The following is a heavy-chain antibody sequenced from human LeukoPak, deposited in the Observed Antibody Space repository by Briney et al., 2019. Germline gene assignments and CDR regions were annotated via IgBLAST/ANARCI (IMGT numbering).Heavy chain of an antibody. CDR1: GYSFTSYG. Sequence: GESLKISCKGSGYSFTSYGISWVRQAPGQGLEWMGWISAYNGNTNYAQKLQGRVTMTTDTSTSTAYMELRSLRSDDTAVYYCARDRPNYDFWSGPPRSDGWYYYYYGMDVWGQGTTVTVSS. V-gene: IGHV1-18*01. CDR3: ARDRPNYDFWSGPPRSDGWYYYYYGMDV. D-gene: IGHD3-3*01. CDR2: ISAYNGNT. J-gene: IGHJ6*02.